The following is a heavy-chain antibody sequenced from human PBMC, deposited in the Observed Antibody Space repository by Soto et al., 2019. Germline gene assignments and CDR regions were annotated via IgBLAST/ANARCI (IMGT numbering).Heavy chain of an antibody. CDR1: GGTFSSYS. J-gene: IGHJ4*02. D-gene: IGHD1-26*01. CDR3: ARDGGRHSGGIDY. CDR2: IIPIFGTA. Sequence: QVQLVQSGAEVKKPGSSVKVSCKASGGTFSSYSINWARQAPVQGLEWMGEIIPIFGTANYAQKFQGRVTITADESTSTAYMELSSLRSEDTAVYYCARDGGRHSGGIDYWGQGTLVTVSS. V-gene: IGHV1-69*01.